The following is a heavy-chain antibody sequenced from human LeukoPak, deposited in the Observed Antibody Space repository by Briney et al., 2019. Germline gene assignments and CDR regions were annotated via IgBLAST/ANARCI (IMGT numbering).Heavy chain of an antibody. D-gene: IGHD1-26*01. CDR3: ARVELVGADNWFDP. Sequence: ASVKVSCKTSGYTFTSYGISWVRQAPGQGLEWMGWISAYNGNTNYAQKLQGRVTMTTDTSTSTAYMELRSLRSDDTAVYYCARVELVGADNWFDPWGQGTLVTVSS. V-gene: IGHV1-18*01. CDR1: GYTFTSYG. CDR2: ISAYNGNT. J-gene: IGHJ5*02.